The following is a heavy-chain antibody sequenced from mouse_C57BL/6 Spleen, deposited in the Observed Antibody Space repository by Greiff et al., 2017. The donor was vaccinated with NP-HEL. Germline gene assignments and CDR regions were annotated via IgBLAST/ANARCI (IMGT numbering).Heavy chain of an antibody. CDR2: IDPEDGDT. V-gene: IGHV14-1*01. CDR3: TSYYSNYGGAMDY. CDR1: GFNIKDYY. D-gene: IGHD2-5*01. J-gene: IGHJ4*01. Sequence: VQLQQSGAELVRPGASVKLSCTASGFNIKDYYMHWVKQRPEQGLEWIGRIDPEDGDTGYAPKFQGKATMTADTSSNTAYLQLSSLTSEDTAVYYCTSYYSNYGGAMDYWGQGTSVTVSS.